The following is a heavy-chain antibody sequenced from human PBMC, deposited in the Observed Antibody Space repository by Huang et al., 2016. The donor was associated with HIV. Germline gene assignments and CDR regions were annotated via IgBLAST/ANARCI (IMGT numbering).Heavy chain of an antibody. Sequence: QVQLVESGGGVVQPGGSLRLSCATSGFTFSSYGMNWVRQAPGLGLEWVAFIQYDGTKKYDADSVKGRFNISRDNSKNMLHLQMNNLRVEDTAAYFCAKVTLGFDYWGQGTWVTVSS. D-gene: IGHD2-15*01. CDR2: IQYDGTKK. CDR3: AKVTLGFDY. J-gene: IGHJ4*02. CDR1: GFTFSSYG. V-gene: IGHV3-30*02.